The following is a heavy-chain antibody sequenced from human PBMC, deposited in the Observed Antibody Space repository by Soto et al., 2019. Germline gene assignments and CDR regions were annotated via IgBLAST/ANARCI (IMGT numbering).Heavy chain of an antibody. CDR1: GFTFSSYS. Sequence: GGSLRLSCAASGFTFSSYSMNWVRQAPGKGLEWVSSISSSSSYIYYADSVKGRFTISRDNAKNSLYLQMNSLRAEDTAVYYCARESIAAAGSYYGMDVWGQGTTVTASS. V-gene: IGHV3-21*01. D-gene: IGHD6-13*01. CDR2: ISSSSSYI. J-gene: IGHJ6*02. CDR3: ARESIAAAGSYYGMDV.